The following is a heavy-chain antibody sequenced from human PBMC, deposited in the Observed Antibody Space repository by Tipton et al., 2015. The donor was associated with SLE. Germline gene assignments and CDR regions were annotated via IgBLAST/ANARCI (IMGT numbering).Heavy chain of an antibody. CDR1: GGSISSNDYY. CDR3: ARDRNDWNDVRRRGGENYFDY. CDR2: IFKIGSP. V-gene: IGHV4-39*07. D-gene: IGHD1-1*01. J-gene: IGHJ4*02. Sequence: TLSLTCSVSGGSISSNDYYWGWIRQPPGKGLEWIGNIFKIGSPHYNPSLKSRVSLSVDTSKNQFSLKLSSVTAADTAVYFCARDRNDWNDVRRRGGENYFDYWGQGSLVTVSS.